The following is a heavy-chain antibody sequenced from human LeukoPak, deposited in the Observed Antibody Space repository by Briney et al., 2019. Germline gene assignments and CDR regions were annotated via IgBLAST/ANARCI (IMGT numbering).Heavy chain of an antibody. J-gene: IGHJ6*02. Sequence: GGSLRLSCAASGFTFSSYAMSWVRQAPGKGQEWVSTISSSGDATYYADSVKGRFTISRDNAKNSLYLQMNSLRAEDTAVYYCARDRRYSSSWYYPYGMDVWGQGTTVTVSS. CDR2: ISSSGDAT. V-gene: IGHV3-23*01. D-gene: IGHD6-13*01. CDR3: ARDRRYSSSWYYPYGMDV. CDR1: GFTFSSYA.